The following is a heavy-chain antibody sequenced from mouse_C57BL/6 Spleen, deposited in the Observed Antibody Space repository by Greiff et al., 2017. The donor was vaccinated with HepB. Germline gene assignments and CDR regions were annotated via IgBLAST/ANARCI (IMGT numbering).Heavy chain of an antibody. V-gene: IGHV1-50*01. CDR1: GYTFTSYW. CDR3: ASRESYYGNFHFDY. J-gene: IGHJ2*01. Sequence: QVQLQQSGAELVKPGASVKLSCKASGYTFTSYWMQWVKQRPGQGLEWIGEIDPSDSYTNYNQKFKGKATLTVDTSSSTAYMQLSSLTTEDSAVYYCASRESYYGNFHFDYWGQGTTLTVSS. CDR2: IDPSDSYT. D-gene: IGHD2-1*01.